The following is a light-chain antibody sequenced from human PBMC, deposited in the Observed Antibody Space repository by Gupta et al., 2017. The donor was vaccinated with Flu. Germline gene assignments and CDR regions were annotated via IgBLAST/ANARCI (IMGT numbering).Light chain of an antibody. Sequence: SITTSCTGTSSDFGSYNSVSWYQQHPDTTPKLIIYDVTNRPSGISNRFSGSKSGNTASRTISGLQAEDESTYYCSSYTSSSTWVFGGGTKLTVL. J-gene: IGLJ3*02. CDR1: SSDFGSYNS. V-gene: IGLV2-14*03. CDR2: DVT. CDR3: SSYTSSSTWV.